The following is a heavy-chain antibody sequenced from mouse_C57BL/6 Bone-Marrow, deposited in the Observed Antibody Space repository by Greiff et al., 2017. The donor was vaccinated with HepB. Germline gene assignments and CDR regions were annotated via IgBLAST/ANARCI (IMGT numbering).Heavy chain of an antibody. J-gene: IGHJ1*03. CDR1: GYTFTDHT. V-gene: IGHV1-78*01. D-gene: IGHD1-1*01. CDR2: IYPRDGSS. CDR3: ARRTTVGYFDV. Sequence: QVHVKQSDAELVKPGASVKISCKASGYTFTDHTIHWMKQRPEQGLEWIGYIYPRDGSSRYNEKFKGKATLTEDKSSSTAYMQLNSLTSEDSAVFFCARRTTVGYFDVWGTGTTVTVSS.